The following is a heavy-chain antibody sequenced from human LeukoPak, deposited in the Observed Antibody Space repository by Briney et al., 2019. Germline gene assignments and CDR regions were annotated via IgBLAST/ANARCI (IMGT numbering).Heavy chain of an antibody. CDR1: GGSISSYY. D-gene: IGHD1-26*01. CDR2: IYYSGST. Sequence: SETLSLTCTVSGGSISSYYWSWIRQPPGKGLEWIGYIYYSGSTNYNPSLKSRVTISVDTSKNQFSLKLSSVTAADTAVYYCARVEDMGDYHYWYFEVWGRGTLVTVSS. CDR3: ARVEDMGDYHYWYFEV. J-gene: IGHJ2*01. V-gene: IGHV4-59*01.